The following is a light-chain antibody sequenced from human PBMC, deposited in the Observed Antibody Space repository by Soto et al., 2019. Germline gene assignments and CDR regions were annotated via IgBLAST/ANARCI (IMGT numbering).Light chain of an antibody. V-gene: IGKV3-20*01. CDR2: GAS. Sequence: EVVVTQSPGTLSLSPGERATLSCRASQSVTSDYLAWYQQKPGQSPRLLMSGASRRATGVPGRFSGSGSGTDFTLTISRLEPEDFAVYYCQHYGHALWAFGQGTKVDIK. CDR3: QHYGHALWA. J-gene: IGKJ1*01. CDR1: QSVTSDY.